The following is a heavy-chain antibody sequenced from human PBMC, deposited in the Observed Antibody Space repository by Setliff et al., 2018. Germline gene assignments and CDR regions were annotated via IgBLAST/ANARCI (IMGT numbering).Heavy chain of an antibody. CDR1: GYTFSSYA. Sequence: GASVKVSCKASGYTFSSYAMNWVRQAPGQGLEWMGRINTITGNPTYAQDFTGRLVFSLDTSVNTAYVEISSLKPEDTAVYYCARDGGNGVDYWGQGTLVTVSS. CDR3: ARDGGNGVDY. D-gene: IGHD4-4*01. J-gene: IGHJ4*02. V-gene: IGHV7-4-1*02. CDR2: INTITGNP.